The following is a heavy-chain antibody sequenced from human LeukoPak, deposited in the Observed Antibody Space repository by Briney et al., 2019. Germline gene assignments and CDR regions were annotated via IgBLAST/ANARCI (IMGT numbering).Heavy chain of an antibody. J-gene: IGHJ4*02. CDR3: AKGRSRGDSSGWYFRRGVY. Sequence: PGGSLRLSCAASGFTFSSYGMSWVRQAPGKGLEWVSAISGSGGSTYYADSVKGRFTISRDNSKNTLYLQMNSLRAEDTAVYYCAKGRSRGDSSGWYFRRGVYWGQGTLVTVSS. CDR1: GFTFSSYG. V-gene: IGHV3-23*01. CDR2: ISGSGGST. D-gene: IGHD6-19*01.